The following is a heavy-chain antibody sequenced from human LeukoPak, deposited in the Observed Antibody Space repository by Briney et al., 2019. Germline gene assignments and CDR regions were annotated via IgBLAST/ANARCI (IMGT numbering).Heavy chain of an antibody. Sequence: QSGGSLRLSCAVSGFTFSSYAMSWVRQAPGKGLEWVSAISGSGGSTYYADSVKGRFTISRDNSKNTLYLQMNSLRAEDTAVYYCAKDLELTYSSSDSTDYWGQGTLVTVSS. J-gene: IGHJ4*02. D-gene: IGHD6-13*01. CDR3: AKDLELTYSSSDSTDY. CDR2: ISGSGGST. V-gene: IGHV3-23*01. CDR1: GFTFSSYA.